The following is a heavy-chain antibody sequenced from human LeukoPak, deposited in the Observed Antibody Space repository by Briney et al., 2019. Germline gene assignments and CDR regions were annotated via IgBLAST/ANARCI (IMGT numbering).Heavy chain of an antibody. CDR2: IYTSGST. V-gene: IGHV4-61*02. CDR1: GGSISSGSYY. D-gene: IGHD3/OR15-3a*01. J-gene: IGHJ3*02. Sequence: PSETLSLTCTVSGGSISSGSYYWSWIRQPAGKGLEWIGRIYTSGSTNYIPSLKSRVTISVDTSKNQFSLKLSSVTAADTAVYYCAREKDLPYAFDIWGQGTMVTVSS. CDR3: AREKDLPYAFDI.